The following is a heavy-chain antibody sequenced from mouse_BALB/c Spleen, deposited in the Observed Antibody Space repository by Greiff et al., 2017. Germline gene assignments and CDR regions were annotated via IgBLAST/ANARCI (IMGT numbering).Heavy chain of an antibody. CDR1: GYTFTSYW. CDR3: ARSGTGHAMDY. D-gene: IGHD4-1*01. V-gene: IGHV1-7*01. Sequence: VQLQQSGAELAKPGASVKMSCKASGYTFTSYWMHWVKQRPGQGLEWIGYINPSTGYTEYNQKFKDKATLTADKSSSTAYMQLSSLTSEDSAVYYCARSGTGHAMDYWGQGTSVTVSS. CDR2: INPSTGYT. J-gene: IGHJ4*01.